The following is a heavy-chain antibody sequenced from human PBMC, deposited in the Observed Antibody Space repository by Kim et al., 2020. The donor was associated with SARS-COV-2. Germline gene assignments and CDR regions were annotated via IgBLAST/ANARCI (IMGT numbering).Heavy chain of an antibody. V-gene: IGHV1-46*01. CDR3: ARGEATHYYYGMDV. Sequence: EKKFQGRVTMTRDTSTSTVYMELSSLRSEDTAVYYCARGEATHYYYGMDVWGQGTTVTVSS. D-gene: IGHD5-12*01. J-gene: IGHJ6*02.